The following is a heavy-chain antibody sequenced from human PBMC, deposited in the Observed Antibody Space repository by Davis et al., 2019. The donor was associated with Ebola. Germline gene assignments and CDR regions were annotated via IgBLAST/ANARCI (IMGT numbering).Heavy chain of an antibody. CDR2: IKQDGSEK. Sequence: GGSLRLSCAASGFTFSTYSMSWVRQAPGKGLEWVANIKQDGSEKYNMDSVKGRFTISRDNAKNSLYLQMNSLRAEDTAVYYCARDHTAMVFNWFDPWGQGTLVTVSS. J-gene: IGHJ5*02. CDR1: GFTFSTYS. V-gene: IGHV3-7*01. CDR3: ARDHTAMVFNWFDP. D-gene: IGHD5-18*01.